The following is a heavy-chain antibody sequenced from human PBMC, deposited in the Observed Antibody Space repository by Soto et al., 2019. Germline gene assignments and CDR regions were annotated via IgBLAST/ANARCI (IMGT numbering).Heavy chain of an antibody. Sequence: PGGSLRLSCAASGFTFSSYAMSWVRQAPGKGLEWVSAISGSGGSTYYADSVKGRFTISRDNSKNTLYLQMNSLRAEDTAVYYCAKDLVSYCSGGSCYSREAFDIWGQGTMVTVSS. V-gene: IGHV3-23*01. D-gene: IGHD2-15*01. CDR1: GFTFSSYA. J-gene: IGHJ3*02. CDR3: AKDLVSYCSGGSCYSREAFDI. CDR2: ISGSGGST.